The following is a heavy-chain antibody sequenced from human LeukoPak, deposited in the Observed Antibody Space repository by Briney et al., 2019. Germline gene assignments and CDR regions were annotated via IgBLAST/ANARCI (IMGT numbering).Heavy chain of an antibody. J-gene: IGHJ4*02. V-gene: IGHV1-2*02. D-gene: IGHD5-24*01. CDR3: ARDVGVEMATITEFDY. CDR2: INPNSGGT. CDR1: GYTFSGYY. Sequence: ASVKVSCKASGYTFSGYYMHWVRQAPGQGLEWMGWINPNSGGTNYAQKFQGRVTMTRDTSISTAYMELSRLRSDDTAVYYCARDVGVEMATITEFDYWGQGTLVTVSS.